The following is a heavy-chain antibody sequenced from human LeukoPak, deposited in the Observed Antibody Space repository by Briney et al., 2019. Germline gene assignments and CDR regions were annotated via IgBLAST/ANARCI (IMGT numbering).Heavy chain of an antibody. J-gene: IGHJ4*02. V-gene: IGHV3-21*01. CDR3: ARCTTGKTFGSLREIKKSREIDF. CDR2: ISSSSSYI. CDR1: GFTFSSYS. Sequence: GGPLRLSCAASGFTFSSYSMNWVRQAPGKGLEWVSSISSSSSYIYYADSVKGRFTISRDNAKNSLFLQMDSLRGEDTAVYYCARCTTGKTFGSLREIKKSREIDFWGQGTLVTVSS. D-gene: IGHD1-1*01.